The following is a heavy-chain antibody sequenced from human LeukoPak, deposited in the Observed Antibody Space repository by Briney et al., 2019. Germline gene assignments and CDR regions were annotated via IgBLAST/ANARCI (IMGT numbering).Heavy chain of an antibody. V-gene: IGHV4-4*07. J-gene: IGHJ4*02. D-gene: IGHD6-13*01. CDR3: AGGGYSSSFDY. CDR2: IYTSGST. CDR1: GGSISTYY. Sequence: SETLSLTCTVSGGSISTYYWSWIRQPAGKGLEWIGRIYTSGSTNYNPSLKSRVTMSVDTSKNQFSLKLSSVTAADTAVYYCAGGGYSSSFDYWGQGTLVTVSS.